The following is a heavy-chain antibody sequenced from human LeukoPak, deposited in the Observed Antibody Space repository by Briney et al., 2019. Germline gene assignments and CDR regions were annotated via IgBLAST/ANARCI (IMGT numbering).Heavy chain of an antibody. CDR3: ARAVDILTGYEWYFDY. Sequence: ASVKVSCKASGYTFTSYYMHWVRQAPGQGLEWMGIINPSGGSTSYAQKFQGRVTMTRDTSTSTVYMELSSLRSEDTAVYYCARAVDILTGYEWYFDYWGQGTLVTASS. CDR1: GYTFTSYY. J-gene: IGHJ4*02. D-gene: IGHD3-9*01. CDR2: INPSGGST. V-gene: IGHV1-46*01.